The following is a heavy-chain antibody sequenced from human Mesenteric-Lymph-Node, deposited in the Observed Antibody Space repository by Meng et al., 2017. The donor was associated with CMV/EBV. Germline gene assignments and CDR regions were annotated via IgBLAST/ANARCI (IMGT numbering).Heavy chain of an antibody. Sequence: GGSLRLSCAASGFTFSSYWMSWVRQAPGKGLEWVANIKQDGSEKYYVDSVKGRFTISRDNSKNTLYLQMNTLRPEDTAIYYCAKDIGGSYSHYCYGMDVWGQGTTVTVSS. J-gene: IGHJ6*02. CDR2: IKQDGSEK. D-gene: IGHD2-15*01. V-gene: IGHV3-7*01. CDR3: AKDIGGSYSHYCYGMDV. CDR1: GFTFSSYW.